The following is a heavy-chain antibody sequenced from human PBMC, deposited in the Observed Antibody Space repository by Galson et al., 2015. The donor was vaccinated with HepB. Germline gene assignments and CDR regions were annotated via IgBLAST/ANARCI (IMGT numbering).Heavy chain of an antibody. V-gene: IGHV1-46*03. D-gene: IGHD3-16*02. CDR1: GYTFTSYY. Sequence: SVKVSCKASGYTFTSYYMHWVRQAPGQGLEWMGIINPSGGSTSYAQKFQGRVTMTRDTSTSTVYMELSSLRSEDTAVYYCAISGSYRYVVPTDWGQGTLVTVSS. CDR3: AISGSYRYVVPTD. CDR2: INPSGGST. J-gene: IGHJ4*02.